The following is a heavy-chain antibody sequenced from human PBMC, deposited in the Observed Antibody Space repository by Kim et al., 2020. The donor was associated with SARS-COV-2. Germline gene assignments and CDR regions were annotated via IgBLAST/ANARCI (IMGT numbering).Heavy chain of an antibody. CDR1: GFTFSNAW. Sequence: GGSLRLSCAASGFTFSNAWMSWVRQAPGKGLEWVGRIKSKTDGGTTDYAAPVKGRFTISRDDSKNMLYLQMNSLKTEDTAVYYCTSRVAAAVHSDAFDIWGQGTMVTVSS. J-gene: IGHJ3*02. CDR3: TSRVAAAVHSDAFDI. V-gene: IGHV3-15*01. D-gene: IGHD6-13*01. CDR2: IKSKTDGGTT.